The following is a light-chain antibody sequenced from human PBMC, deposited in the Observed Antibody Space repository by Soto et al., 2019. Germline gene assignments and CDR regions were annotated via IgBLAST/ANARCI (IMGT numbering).Light chain of an antibody. Sequence: QSALTQPRSVSGSPGQSVTISCTGTSSDVGGYDYVSWYQQHPGKAPKLMFYYFCKRPSGVPDRFSGSKFGNTASLTISGLQAEDEADYYCCSYAGSYPVVFGGGTQLTVL. CDR1: SSDVGGYDY. V-gene: IGLV2-11*01. CDR3: CSYAGSYPVV. J-gene: IGLJ2*01. CDR2: YFC.